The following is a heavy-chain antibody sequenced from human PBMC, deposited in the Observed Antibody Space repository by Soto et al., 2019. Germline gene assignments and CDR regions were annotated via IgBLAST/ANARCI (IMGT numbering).Heavy chain of an antibody. CDR1: GFTFSSYA. V-gene: IGHV3-23*01. CDR2: ISGSGGST. CDR3: AKAPAPRITIFGVVPISPFDP. J-gene: IGHJ5*02. Sequence: SLRLSCAASGFTFSSYAMRWVRQAPGKGLEGVLAISGSGGSTYYADSVKGRFTISRDNSKNTLYLQMNSLRAEDTAVYYCAKAPAPRITIFGVVPISPFDPWGQGTLVTISS. D-gene: IGHD3-3*01.